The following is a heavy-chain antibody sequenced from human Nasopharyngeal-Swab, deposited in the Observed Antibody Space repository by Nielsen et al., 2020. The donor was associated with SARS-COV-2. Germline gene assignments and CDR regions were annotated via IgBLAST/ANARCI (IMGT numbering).Heavy chain of an antibody. V-gene: IGHV3-23*01. Sequence: WIRQPPGKGLEWVSAISGSGGSTYYADSVKGRFTISRDNSKNTLYLQMNSLRAEDTAVYYCAKDTTPDILTGTDYWGQGTLVTVSS. CDR3: AKDTTPDILTGTDY. J-gene: IGHJ4*02. CDR2: ISGSGGST. D-gene: IGHD3-9*01.